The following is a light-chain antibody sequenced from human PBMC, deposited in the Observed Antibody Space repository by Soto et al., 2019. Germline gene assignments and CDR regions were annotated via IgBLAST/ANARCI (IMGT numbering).Light chain of an antibody. CDR1: QTISSNN. Sequence: EIVLTQSPCTLSVSPGERATLCCRASQTISSNNLAWYQQKPGQAPSLLIYGTSSRATGIPDRFSGSGSGTDFTLTISRLEPEDSAIYYCQQYGSWTFGQGTKVEI. V-gene: IGKV3-20*01. J-gene: IGKJ1*01. CDR2: GTS. CDR3: QQYGSWT.